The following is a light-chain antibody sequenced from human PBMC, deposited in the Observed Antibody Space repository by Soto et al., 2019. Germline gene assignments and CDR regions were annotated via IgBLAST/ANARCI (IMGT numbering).Light chain of an antibody. Sequence: DTVLTQSPDSLALSLGERATINSKSSQSVLYSSNNGNYLTWYQQKPGQPPKLLIYWASTRESGVPGRFSGSGSGTDFALTISSLQAEDVAVYYCQQSYSRPWTFGRGTKVEIK. CDR1: QSVLYSSNNGNY. J-gene: IGKJ1*01. CDR2: WAS. V-gene: IGKV4-1*01. CDR3: QQSYSRPWT.